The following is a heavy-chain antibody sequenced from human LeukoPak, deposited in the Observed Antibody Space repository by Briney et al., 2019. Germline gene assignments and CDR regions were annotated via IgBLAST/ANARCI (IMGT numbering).Heavy chain of an antibody. CDR3: AREQYYYGSGSYYALDC. D-gene: IGHD3-10*01. CDR1: GFTFSSYA. Sequence: GESLRLSCAASGFTFSSYAMSWVRQAPGKGLEWVALISYDGSDKYYADSVKGRFTVSRDNSKNTLYLQMSSLRAEDTAVYYCAREQYYYGSGSYYALDCWGQGTLVTVSS. V-gene: IGHV3-30*04. J-gene: IGHJ4*02. CDR2: ISYDGSDK.